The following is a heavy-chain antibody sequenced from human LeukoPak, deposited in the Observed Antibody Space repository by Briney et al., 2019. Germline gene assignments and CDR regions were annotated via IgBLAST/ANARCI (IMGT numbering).Heavy chain of an antibody. J-gene: IGHJ4*02. CDR1: GGTFSSYA. CDR2: IIPILGIA. Sequence: SVTVACKASGGTFSSYAISWVRQAPGQGLEWMGRIIPILGIANYAQKFHGTVTITPAKSTSTAYIELSSLRSEDTAVYYCARAPASHYYDSSGYIDYWGQGTLVTVSS. D-gene: IGHD3-22*01. V-gene: IGHV1-69*04. CDR3: ARAPASHYYDSSGYIDY.